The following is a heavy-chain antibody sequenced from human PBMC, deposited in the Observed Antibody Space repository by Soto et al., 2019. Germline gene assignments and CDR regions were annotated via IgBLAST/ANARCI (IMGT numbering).Heavy chain of an antibody. CDR3: AKDVGSYEVITLKMEIIQTDGMDV. CDR2: ISGSGGSI. V-gene: IGHV3-23*01. Sequence: GGSLRLSCAASGFTFDNYVLSWVRQAPGKGLEWVSTISGSGGSIYYADSVKGRFTISRDNSKNVVSLQMSNLRAEDTGVYYCAKDVGSYEVITLKMEIIQTDGMDVWGQGTTVTVSS. CDR1: GFTFDNYV. D-gene: IGHD3-10*01. J-gene: IGHJ6*02.